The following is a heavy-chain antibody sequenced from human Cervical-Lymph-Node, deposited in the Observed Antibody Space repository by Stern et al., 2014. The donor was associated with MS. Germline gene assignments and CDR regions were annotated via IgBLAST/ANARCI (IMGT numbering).Heavy chain of an antibody. J-gene: IGHJ4*02. CDR3: ARLSTVVDY. D-gene: IGHD4-23*01. CDR2: VYYSGTT. V-gene: IGHV4-59*08. CDR1: GDSISSYY. Sequence: QVQLQESGPGLVKPSETLSLTCTVSGDSISSYYWSWIRPPPGKGLEWIGHVYYSGTTYYKPSLTGRVTISVDTSKKQFSTKLDSVTAADTAVYYCARLSTVVDYWGQGTLVTVSS.